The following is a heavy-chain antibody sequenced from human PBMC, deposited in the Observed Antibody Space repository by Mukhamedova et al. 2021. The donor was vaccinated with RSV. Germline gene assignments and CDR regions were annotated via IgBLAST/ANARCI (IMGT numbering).Heavy chain of an antibody. CDR3: ATTSGGVLTS. D-gene: IGHD3-16*01. CDR2: YSAGGV. J-gene: IGHJ4*02. V-gene: IGHV3-66*02. Sequence: YSAGGVYYADSVKGRFSVSRDNSNNEVSLQMDSLGSDDTAVYYCATTSGGVLTSWGQGTPVTISS.